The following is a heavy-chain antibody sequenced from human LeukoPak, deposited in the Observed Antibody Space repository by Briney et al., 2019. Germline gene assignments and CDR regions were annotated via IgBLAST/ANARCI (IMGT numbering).Heavy chain of an antibody. V-gene: IGHV4-59*01. J-gene: IGHJ4*02. CDR3: ARHPKQQDSWRFDY. D-gene: IGHD6-13*01. Sequence: PSETLSLTCTVSGGSISSYYWSWIRQPPGKGLEWIGYIYYSGSTNYNPSLKSRVTISVDTSKNQFSLKLSSVTAADTAVYYCARHPKQQDSWRFDYWGQGTLVTVSS. CDR1: GGSISSYY. CDR2: IYYSGST.